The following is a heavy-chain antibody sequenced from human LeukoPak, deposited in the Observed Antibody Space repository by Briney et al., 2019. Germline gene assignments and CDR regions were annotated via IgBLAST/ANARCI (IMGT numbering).Heavy chain of an antibody. D-gene: IGHD3-22*01. CDR1: GGSISSGSYY. Sequence: SETLSLTCTVSGGSISSGSYYWSWIRQPAGKGLEWIGRIYTSGSTNYNPSLKSRVTISVDTSKNQFSLKLSSVTAADTAVYYCARGRNYDSSGYYYGIRTGWFDPWGQGTLVTVSS. J-gene: IGHJ5*02. CDR2: IYTSGST. V-gene: IGHV4-61*02. CDR3: ARGRNYDSSGYYYGIRTGWFDP.